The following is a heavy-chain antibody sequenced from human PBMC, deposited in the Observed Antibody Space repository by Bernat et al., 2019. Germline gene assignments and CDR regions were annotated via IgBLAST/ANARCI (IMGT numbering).Heavy chain of an antibody. Sequence: QVQLVESGGGVVQPGRSLRLSCAASGFTFSSYDMHWVRQAPGKGLEWVAVIWYDGSNKYYADSVKGRFTISRDKSKNTLYLQMNSLRAEDTVVYYCARDRGQLVLYYFDSWGQGTLVTVS. CDR3: ARDRGQLVLYYFDS. J-gene: IGHJ4*02. CDR1: GFTFSSYD. V-gene: IGHV3-33*01. D-gene: IGHD6-6*01. CDR2: IWYDGSNK.